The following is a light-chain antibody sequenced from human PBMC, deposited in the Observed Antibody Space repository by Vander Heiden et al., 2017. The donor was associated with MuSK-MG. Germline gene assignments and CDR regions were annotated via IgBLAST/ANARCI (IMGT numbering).Light chain of an antibody. Sequence: IVIAQSPGTLSVSPGERATLSCRASQSISTNLAWYQQKPGQAPRLLIYAASTRATGIPARFSGSGSGTEFTLTISSLQSEDFAVYYCQQYNNWPRPFGGGTKVEIK. CDR2: AAS. J-gene: IGKJ4*01. V-gene: IGKV3-15*01. CDR3: QQYNNWPRP. CDR1: QSISTN.